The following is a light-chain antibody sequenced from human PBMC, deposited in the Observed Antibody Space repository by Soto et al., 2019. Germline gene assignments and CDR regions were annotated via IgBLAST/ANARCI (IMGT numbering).Light chain of an antibody. J-gene: IGKJ1*01. CDR1: QSVSSNK. Sequence: EPVLTQSPATVSLSPGDRATLPCRASQSVSSNKLAWYQQKPGQAPRLLIYAASSRATGIPDRSSGSGSGTDFTLTISRLEPEDFAVYYCQDYGTSWTFGQGTKGEIK. V-gene: IGKV3-20*01. CDR3: QDYGTSWT. CDR2: AAS.